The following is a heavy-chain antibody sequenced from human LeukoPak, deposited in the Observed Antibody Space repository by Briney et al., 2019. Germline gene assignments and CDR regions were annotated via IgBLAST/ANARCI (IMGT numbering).Heavy chain of an antibody. CDR3: ARPAAGGDDY. Sequence: GEALQISCNGSGYGFTSYWMSWVRPVPGKGREWMGRIDPSDSYTNYSPSFQCHVTISADKSISTAYLQWSSLKASDTAMYYCARPAAGGDDYWGQGTLVTVSS. CDR2: IDPSDSYT. CDR1: GYGFTSYW. J-gene: IGHJ4*02. V-gene: IGHV5-10-1*01. D-gene: IGHD6-13*01.